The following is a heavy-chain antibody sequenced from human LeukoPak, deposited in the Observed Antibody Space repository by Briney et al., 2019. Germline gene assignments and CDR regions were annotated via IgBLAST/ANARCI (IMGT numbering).Heavy chain of an antibody. CDR1: GGSISSYY. CDR3: AREQWLVLGLGWFDP. CDR2: IDYSGNT. Sequence: SETLSLTCTVSGGSISSYYWSWLRQPPGKGLEWIGYIDYSGNTNYNPSLKSRVTISVDTSKNQFSLKLSSVTAADTAVYYCAREQWLVLGLGWFDPWGQGTLVTVSS. J-gene: IGHJ5*02. V-gene: IGHV4-59*01. D-gene: IGHD6-19*01.